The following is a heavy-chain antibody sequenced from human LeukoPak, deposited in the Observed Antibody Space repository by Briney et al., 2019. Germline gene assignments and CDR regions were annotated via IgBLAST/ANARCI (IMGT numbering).Heavy chain of an antibody. V-gene: IGHV4-39*07. D-gene: IGHD1-1*01. CDR1: GGSIRSTSYY. CDR3: ARVSWFPGTSYYYMDV. Sequence: SETLSLTCAVSGGSIRSTSYYWGWVRQPPGKGLEWIGSIYYSGSTYYHPSLKSRLTISVDTSKNQFSLKLSSVTAADTAVYYCARVSWFPGTSYYYMDVWGKGTTVTVSS. CDR2: IYYSGST. J-gene: IGHJ6*03.